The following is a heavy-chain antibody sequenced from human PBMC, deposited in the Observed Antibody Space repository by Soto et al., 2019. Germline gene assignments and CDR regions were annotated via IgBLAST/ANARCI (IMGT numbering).Heavy chain of an antibody. CDR2: INPSGGST. CDR3: ARLNGYCVRGSCHGHYAMDV. V-gene: IGHV1-46*01. Sequence: ASVKVSCKASGYTFSTYYMNWVRQAPGQGLEWMGIINPSGGSTSYAQKFQGRVTMTRDTSTSTVYMELTSLRSEDTAVYYCARLNGYCVRGSCHGHYAMDVWGQGTTVTVSS. CDR1: GYTFSTYY. J-gene: IGHJ6*02. D-gene: IGHD2-15*01.